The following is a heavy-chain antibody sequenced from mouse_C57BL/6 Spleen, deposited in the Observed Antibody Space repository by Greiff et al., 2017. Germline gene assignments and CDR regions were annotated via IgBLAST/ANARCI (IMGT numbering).Heavy chain of an antibody. CDR3: ARDRLGAWFAY. CDR2: INPSNGGT. V-gene: IGHV1-53*01. J-gene: IGHJ3*01. Sequence: QVQLQQPGTELVKPGASVKLSCKASGYTFTSYWMHWVKQRPGQGLEWIGNINPSNGGTNYDEKFKSKATLTVDNSSSTAYMQRSSLASEDSAVYDGARDRLGAWFAYWGQGTLVTVSA. D-gene: IGHD4-1*01. CDR1: GYTFTSYW.